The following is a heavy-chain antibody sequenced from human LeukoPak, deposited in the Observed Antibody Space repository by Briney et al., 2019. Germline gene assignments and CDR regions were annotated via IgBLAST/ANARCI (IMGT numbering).Heavy chain of an antibody. CDR2: VSQRGIT. CDR3: VSHETPYYYIDV. J-gene: IGHJ6*03. CDR1: SHSITYNY. Sequence: PSETLSLTCTVSSHSITYNYCGWIRQSPGKGLEWLGSVSQRGITYYNPSLQSRVTMSRDTSNNQLSLRLTSVTVADTAIYYCVSHETPYYYIDVWGKGTTVAISS. V-gene: IGHV4-38-2*02.